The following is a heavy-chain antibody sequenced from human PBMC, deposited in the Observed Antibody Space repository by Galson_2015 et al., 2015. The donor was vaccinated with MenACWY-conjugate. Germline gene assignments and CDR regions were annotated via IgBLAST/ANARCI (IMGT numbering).Heavy chain of an antibody. V-gene: IGHV3-33*01. J-gene: IGHJ3*02. D-gene: IGHD3-10*01. CDR1: GFTFSSYG. Sequence: SLRLSCAASGFTFSSYGMHWVRQAPGKGLEWVAVIWYDGSNKYYADSVKGRFTISRDNSKNTLYLQMNSLRAEDTAVYYCAREVTYVYGSGSYGALDIWGQGTMVTVSS. CDR3: AREVTYVYGSGSYGALDI. CDR2: IWYDGSNK.